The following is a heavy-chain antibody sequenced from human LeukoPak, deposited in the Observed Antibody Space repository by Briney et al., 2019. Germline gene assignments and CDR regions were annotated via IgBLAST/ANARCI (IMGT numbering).Heavy chain of an antibody. CDR3: ARDPNVSPMDV. J-gene: IGHJ6*02. V-gene: IGHV1-69*04. CDR2: IIPILGIA. CDR1: GGTFSSYA. Sequence: GSSVKVSCKASGGTFSSYAISWVRQAPGQVLEWMGRIIPILGIANYAQKFQGRVTITADKSTSTAYMELSSLRSEDTAVYYCARDPNVSPMDVWGQGTTVTVSS.